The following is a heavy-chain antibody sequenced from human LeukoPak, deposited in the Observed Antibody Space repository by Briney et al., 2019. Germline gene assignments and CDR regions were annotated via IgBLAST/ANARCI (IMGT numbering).Heavy chain of an antibody. V-gene: IGHV5-10-1*01. D-gene: IGHD3-10*01. CDR3: ARHRGAQVPPGTDWFDP. J-gene: IGHJ5*02. CDR1: GYSSTSYW. CDR2: IDPSDSYT. Sequence: GESLKISCKGSGYSSTSYWISWVRQMPGKGLEWMGRIDPSDSYTNYSPSFQGHVTISADKSISTAYLQWSSLKASDTAMYYCARHRGAQVPPGTDWFDPWGQGTLVTVSS.